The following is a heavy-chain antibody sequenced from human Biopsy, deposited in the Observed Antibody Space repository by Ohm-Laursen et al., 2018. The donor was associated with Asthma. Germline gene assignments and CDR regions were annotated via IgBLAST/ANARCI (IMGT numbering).Heavy chain of an antibody. V-gene: IGHV4-39*01. J-gene: IGHJ4*02. CDR2: ISYTGNT. Sequence: GTLSLTCTVSGASITSSAYYWGWIRQPPGKGLEWIGSISYTGNTDIPSLRSRVTLSVDTSKNNFSLKLTSVTAADTAVFYCARHWNWGSFFDYWGQGTLVTVSS. D-gene: IGHD7-27*01. CDR3: ARHWNWGSFFDY. CDR1: GASITSSAYY.